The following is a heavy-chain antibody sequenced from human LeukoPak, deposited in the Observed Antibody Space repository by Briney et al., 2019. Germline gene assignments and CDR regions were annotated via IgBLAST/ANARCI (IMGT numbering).Heavy chain of an antibody. D-gene: IGHD5-24*01. CDR2: ISGSGGST. CDR1: GFTFSSYA. CDR3: AKVWLQFYGDY. V-gene: IGHV3-23*01. Sequence: GSLRLSYAASGFTFSSYAMSWVRQAPGKGLEWVSAISGSGGSTYYADSVKGRFTISRDNSKYTLYLQMNSLRAEDTAVYYCAKVWLQFYGDYWGQGTLVTVSS. J-gene: IGHJ4*02.